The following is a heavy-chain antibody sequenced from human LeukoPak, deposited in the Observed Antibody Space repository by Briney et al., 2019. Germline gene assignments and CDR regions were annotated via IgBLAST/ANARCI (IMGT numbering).Heavy chain of an antibody. V-gene: IGHV4-34*01. CDR3: ARAGTIAAAGRRTRPPPLLRFSDI. CDR1: GGSFSGYY. J-gene: IGHJ3*02. CDR2: INHSGST. Sequence: SETLSLTCAVYGGSFSGYYWSWIRQPPGKGLEWIGEINHSGSTNYNPSLKSRVTISVDTSKNQFSLKLSSVTAADTAVYYCARAGTIAAAGRRTRPPPLLRFSDIWGQGTMVTVSS. D-gene: IGHD6-13*01.